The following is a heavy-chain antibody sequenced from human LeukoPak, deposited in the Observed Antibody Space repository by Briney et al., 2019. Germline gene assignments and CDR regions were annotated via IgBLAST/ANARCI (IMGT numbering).Heavy chain of an antibody. J-gene: IGHJ4*02. CDR2: ISYDGSNK. Sequence: GGSLRLSCAASGFTFSSYVMHWVRQAPGKGLEWVAVISYDGSNKYYADSVKGRFTISRDNSKNTLYLQMNSLRAEDTAVYYCAKDSPYYDSSGYSDYWGQGTLVTVSS. CDR1: GFTFSSYV. CDR3: AKDSPYYDSSGYSDY. V-gene: IGHV3-30*18. D-gene: IGHD3-22*01.